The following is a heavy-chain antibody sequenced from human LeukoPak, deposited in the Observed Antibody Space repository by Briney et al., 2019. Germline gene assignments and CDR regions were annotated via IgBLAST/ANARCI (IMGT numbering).Heavy chain of an antibody. D-gene: IGHD3-10*01. CDR1: GGSIRGYY. V-gene: IGHV4-59*01. Sequence: SSETLSLTCNVSGGSIRGYYWSWIRQPPGKGLEWIGYIYSSGSTNYNPSLKSRVTMSVDTSKNQFSLKVNSVTAADTAVYYCARVYDSGSQAYFYYMDVWGKGTTVTISS. CDR3: ARVYDSGSQAYFYYMDV. J-gene: IGHJ6*03. CDR2: IYSSGST.